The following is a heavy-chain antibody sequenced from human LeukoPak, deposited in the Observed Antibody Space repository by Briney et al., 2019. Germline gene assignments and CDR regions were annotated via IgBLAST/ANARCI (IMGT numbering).Heavy chain of an antibody. CDR3: ARGRSGHPPHFDY. CDR2: IYHSGST. D-gene: IGHD2-15*01. Sequence: SETLSLTCTVSGYSISSGYYWGWIRQPPGKGLEWIGSIYHSGSTNYNPSLKSRVTISVDTSKNQSSLKLSSVTAADTAVYYCARGRSGHPPHFDYWGQGTLVTVSS. J-gene: IGHJ4*02. V-gene: IGHV4-38-2*02. CDR1: GYSISSGYY.